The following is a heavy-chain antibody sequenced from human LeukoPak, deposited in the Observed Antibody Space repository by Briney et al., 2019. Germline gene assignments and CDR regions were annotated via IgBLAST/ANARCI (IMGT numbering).Heavy chain of an antibody. Sequence: GASVKVSCKASGFTFTAYHMHWVRQAPGQGLEWMGWINPNSGGTNYAQKFQGRVTMTRDTSISTAYMELSGLRSDDTAVYYCARDLRYSGSGGYSYGYGATFDYWGQGTLVTVSS. CDR2: INPNSGGT. CDR3: ARDLRYSGSGGYSYGYGATFDY. J-gene: IGHJ4*02. CDR1: GFTFTAYH. V-gene: IGHV1-2*02. D-gene: IGHD5-18*01.